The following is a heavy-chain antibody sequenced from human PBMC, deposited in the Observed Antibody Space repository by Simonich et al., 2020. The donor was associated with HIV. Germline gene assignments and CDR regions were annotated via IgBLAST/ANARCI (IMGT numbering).Heavy chain of an antibody. D-gene: IGHD2-2*01. CDR2: ISSSSSYI. J-gene: IGHJ4*02. CDR1: GFTFRSYS. V-gene: IGHV3-21*01. Sequence: EVQLVESGGGLVKPGGSLRLSCAASGFTFRSYSMNCVRQAPGKGLECVSSISSSSSYIYYADLVKGRFTISRDNAKNSLYLKMNSLRAEETAVYYWARDGRKGSSTSCSDYWGQGTLVTVSS. CDR3: ARDGRKGSSTSCSDY.